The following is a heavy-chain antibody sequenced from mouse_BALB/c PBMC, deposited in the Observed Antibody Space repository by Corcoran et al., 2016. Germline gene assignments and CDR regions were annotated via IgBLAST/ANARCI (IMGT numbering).Heavy chain of an antibody. CDR3: ARSYYGSSMDY. V-gene: IGHV9-1*02. CDR2: INTYTGAP. J-gene: IGHJ4*01. Sequence: QIQLVQSGPELKKPGETVKISCKASGYTFTNYGMNWVKQAPGKGLKWMGWINTYTGAPTYADDFKGRFAFSLETSASTAYLQINNLKNEDMATYFCARSYYGSSMDYWGQGTSVTVSS. D-gene: IGHD1-1*01. CDR1: GYTFTNYG.